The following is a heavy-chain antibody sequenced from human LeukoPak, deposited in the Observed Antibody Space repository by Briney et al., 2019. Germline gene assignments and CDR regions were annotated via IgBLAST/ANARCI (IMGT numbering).Heavy chain of an antibody. V-gene: IGHV4-31*03. CDR2: IYYSGST. J-gene: IGHJ3*02. CDR3: ARASGASSGYYYFNAFDI. D-gene: IGHD3-22*01. CDR1: GGSISSGGYY. Sequence: SQTLSLTCTVSGGSISSGGYYWSWIRQHPGKGLEWIGYIYYSGSTYYNPSLKSRVTISVDTSKNQLSLKLSSVTAADTAVYYCARASGASSGYYYFNAFDIWGQGTMVTVSS.